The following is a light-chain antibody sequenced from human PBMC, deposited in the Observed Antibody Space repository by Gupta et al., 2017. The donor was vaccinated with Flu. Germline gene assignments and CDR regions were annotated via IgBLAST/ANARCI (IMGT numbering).Light chain of an antibody. CDR3: MQALQTPRT. CDR2: LGS. Sequence: DIVMNQSPLFLPVTPGEPASISCRSSQSPLHSNGYNYLDWYLQKPGQSPQLLIYLGSNRASGVPDRFSGSGSGTDFTLKISRVEAEDVGVYYCMQALQTPRTFGQGTKVEIK. V-gene: IGKV2-28*01. J-gene: IGKJ1*01. CDR1: QSPLHSNGYNY.